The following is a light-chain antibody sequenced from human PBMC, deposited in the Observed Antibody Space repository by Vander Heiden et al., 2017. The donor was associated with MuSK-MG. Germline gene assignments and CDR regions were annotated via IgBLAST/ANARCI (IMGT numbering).Light chain of an antibody. CDR3: QQYNNWPLT. CDR2: GAS. CDR1: QSVSNN. J-gene: IGKJ4*01. V-gene: IGKV3-15*01. Sequence: ETVMTQSPAILSVSPGERATLSCRAGQSVSNNLAWYQQKPGQAPGLLIYGASTRAAGIPARFSGSGSGTEFTLTINSLQSEDFAVYYCQQYNNWPLTFGGGTKVEIK.